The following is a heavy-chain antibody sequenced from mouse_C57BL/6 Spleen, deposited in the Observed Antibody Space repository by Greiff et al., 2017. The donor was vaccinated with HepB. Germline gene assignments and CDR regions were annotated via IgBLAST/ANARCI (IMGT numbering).Heavy chain of an antibody. Sequence: VKLMESGPELVKPGASVKISCKASGYAFSSSWMNWVKQRPGKGLEWIGRIYPGDGDTNYNGKFKGKATLTADKSSSTAYMQLSSLTSEDSAVYFCAIYDGYYAAYWGQGTLVTVSA. V-gene: IGHV1-82*01. D-gene: IGHD2-3*01. J-gene: IGHJ3*01. CDR2: IYPGDGDT. CDR1: GYAFSSSW. CDR3: AIYDGYYAAY.